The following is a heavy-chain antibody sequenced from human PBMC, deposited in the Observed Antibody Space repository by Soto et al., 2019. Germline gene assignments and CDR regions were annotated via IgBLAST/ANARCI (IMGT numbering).Heavy chain of an antibody. CDR2: LSYDGRNQ. Sequence: GSLRLSCAASGFTFISYGMFWVRQAPGKGLEWVALLSYDGRNQHYADSVKGRFTISRDDSKNTLYLQMNSLKTEDTAVYYCTTDPVTMIVVVPSSGWGQGTLVTVSS. CDR1: GFTFISYG. CDR3: TTDPVTMIVVVPSSG. D-gene: IGHD3-22*01. V-gene: IGHV3-30*03. J-gene: IGHJ4*02.